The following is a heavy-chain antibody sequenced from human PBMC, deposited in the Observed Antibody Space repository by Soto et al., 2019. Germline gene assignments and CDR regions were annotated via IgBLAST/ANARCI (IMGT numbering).Heavy chain of an antibody. CDR3: ARESGGATATLDYYYFYMDV. CDR2: INPNGGVT. Sequence: QVQLVQSRAEVKRPGASVTVSCRSSGDTFNDYYIHWVGQAPGQGLVWMGWINPNGGVTKYAQKFQGWVSMTRDTSIRTVYMQLSRLRSDDTAVYYCARESGGATATLDYYYFYMDVWGTGTTVTVSS. J-gene: IGHJ6*03. CDR1: GDTFNDYY. D-gene: IGHD5-12*01. V-gene: IGHV1-2*04.